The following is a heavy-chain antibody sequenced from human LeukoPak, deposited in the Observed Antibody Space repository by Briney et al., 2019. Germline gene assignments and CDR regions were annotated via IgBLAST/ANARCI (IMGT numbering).Heavy chain of an antibody. V-gene: IGHV4-59*01. CDR2: IYYSGST. Sequence: SETLSLTCTVSGGSISSCYWSWIRQPPGKGLEWIGYIYYSGSTNYNPSLKSRVTISVDTSKNQFSLKLSSVTAADTAVYYCARAAGYSSSWRPNWFDPWGQGTLVTVSS. CDR1: GGSISSCY. D-gene: IGHD6-13*01. CDR3: ARAAGYSSSWRPNWFDP. J-gene: IGHJ5*02.